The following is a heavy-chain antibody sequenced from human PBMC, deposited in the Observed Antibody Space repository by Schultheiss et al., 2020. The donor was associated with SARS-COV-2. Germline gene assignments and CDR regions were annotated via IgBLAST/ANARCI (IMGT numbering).Heavy chain of an antibody. Sequence: GGSLRLSCAASGFTFSSYSMNWVRQAPGKGLEWVSSISSSGSTIYYADSVKGRFTISRDNSKNTLYLQMNSLRAEDTAVYYCARDSLSGRQVGYWGQGTLVTVSS. D-gene: IGHD1-26*01. CDR3: ARDSLSGRQVGY. J-gene: IGHJ4*02. CDR1: GFTFSSYS. V-gene: IGHV3-21*04. CDR2: ISSSGSTI.